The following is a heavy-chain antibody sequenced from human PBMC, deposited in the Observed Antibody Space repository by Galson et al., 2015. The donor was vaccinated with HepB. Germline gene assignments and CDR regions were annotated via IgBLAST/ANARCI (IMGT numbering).Heavy chain of an antibody. Sequence: SLRLSCAASGFTFSSYSMNWVRQAPGKGLEWVSSISSSSSYIYYADSVKGRFTISRDNAKNSLYLQMNSLRAEDTAVYYCTDGGYGDYHYYGMDVWGQGTTVTVSS. CDR1: GFTFSSYS. V-gene: IGHV3-21*01. CDR3: TDGGYGDYHYYGMDV. J-gene: IGHJ6*02. CDR2: ISSSSSYI. D-gene: IGHD4-17*01.